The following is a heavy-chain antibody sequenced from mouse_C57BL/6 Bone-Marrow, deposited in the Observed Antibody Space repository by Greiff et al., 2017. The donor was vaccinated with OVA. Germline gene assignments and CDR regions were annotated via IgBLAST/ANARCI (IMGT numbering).Heavy chain of an antibody. J-gene: IGHJ1*03. Sequence: DVQLQESGPELVKPGASVKIPCKASGYTFTDYNMDWVKQSHGKSLEWIGDINPNNGGTIYNQKFKGKATLTVDKSSSTAYMELRSLTSEDTAVYYCARPNYYGSYWYFDVWGTGTTVTVSS. CDR2: INPNNGGT. CDR1: GYTFTDYN. CDR3: ARPNYYGSYWYFDV. D-gene: IGHD1-1*01. V-gene: IGHV1-18*01.